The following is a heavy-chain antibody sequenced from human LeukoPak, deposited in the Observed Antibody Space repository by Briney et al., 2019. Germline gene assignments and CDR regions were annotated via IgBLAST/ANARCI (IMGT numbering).Heavy chain of an antibody. CDR1: GGTFSSYA. J-gene: IGHJ6*02. V-gene: IGHV1-69*13. D-gene: IGHD1-7*01. Sequence: SVKVSCKASGGTFSSYAISWVRQAPGHGLGWMGGIIPIFGTANYAQKFQGRVTITADESTSTAYMELSSLRSEDTAVYYCARRGSITGTTRYYYYGMDVWGQGTTVTVSS. CDR2: IIPIFGTA. CDR3: ARRGSITGTTRYYYYGMDV.